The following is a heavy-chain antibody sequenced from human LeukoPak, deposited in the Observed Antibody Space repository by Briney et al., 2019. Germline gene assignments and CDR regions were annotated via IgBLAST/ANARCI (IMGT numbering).Heavy chain of an antibody. CDR3: TTGPFDYYGSASYLANGMDV. V-gene: IGHV3-15*01. D-gene: IGHD3-10*01. Sequence: GRSLRLSCAASGVTFTNAWMSWVRQAPGKGLEWIGRIKSKTDGGTTDYTAPVKGRFTISRDDSKNTLYLQMNSLRTEDTAVYYCTTGPFDYYGSASYLANGMDVWGQGTTVTVSS. CDR2: IKSKTDGGTT. CDR1: GVTFTNAW. J-gene: IGHJ6*02.